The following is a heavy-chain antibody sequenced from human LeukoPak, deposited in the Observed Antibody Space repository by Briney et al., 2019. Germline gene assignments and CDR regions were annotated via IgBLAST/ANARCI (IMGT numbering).Heavy chain of an antibody. CDR2: ISGSGGST. D-gene: IGHD5-24*01. CDR3: AKSGYNRFDY. CDR1: GFTFSNSA. J-gene: IGHJ4*02. V-gene: IGHV3-23*01. Sequence: PGGSLRLSCAAYGFTFSNSAMSWVRQAPGEGLEWVSTISGSGGSTYYADSVKGRFTISRDNSKSTLYLQINSLRAEDTAVYYCAKSGYNRFDYWGQGTLVTVSS.